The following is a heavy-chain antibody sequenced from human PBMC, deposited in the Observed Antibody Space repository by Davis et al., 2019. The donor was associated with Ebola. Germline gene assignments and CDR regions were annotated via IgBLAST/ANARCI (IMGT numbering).Heavy chain of an antibody. CDR2: IIPIFGTA. Sequence: AASVKVSCKASGGTFSSYAISWVRQAPGQGLEWMGGIIPIFGTANYAQKFQGRVTITADESTSTAYMELSSLRSEDTAVYYCARDETYYDFWSGYRVYYFDYWGQGTLVTVSS. J-gene: IGHJ4*02. V-gene: IGHV1-69*13. CDR3: ARDETYYDFWSGYRVYYFDY. D-gene: IGHD3-3*01. CDR1: GGTFSSYA.